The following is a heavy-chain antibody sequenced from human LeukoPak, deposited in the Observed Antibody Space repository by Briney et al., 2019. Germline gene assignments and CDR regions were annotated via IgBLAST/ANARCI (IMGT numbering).Heavy chain of an antibody. CDR2: INPNSGGT. CDR1: GYTFTVYY. D-gene: IGHD1-26*01. Sequence: ASVKVSCKASGYTFTVYYMHWVRQAPGQGLEWMGWINPNSGGTNYAQKFQGRVTMTRDTSISTAYMELSRLRSDDTAVYYCAREAVGADWFDPWGQGTLVTVSS. J-gene: IGHJ5*02. V-gene: IGHV1-2*02. CDR3: AREAVGADWFDP.